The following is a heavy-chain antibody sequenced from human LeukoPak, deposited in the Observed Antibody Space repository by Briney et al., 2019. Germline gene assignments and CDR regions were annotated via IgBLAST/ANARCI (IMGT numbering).Heavy chain of an antibody. Sequence: ASVKVSCKASGYTSTGYYMHWVRQAPGQGLEWMGWINPNSGGTNYAQKFQGRVTMTRDTSISTAYMELSRLRSDDTAVYYCARYYYDSSGYYHNYYMDVWGKGTTVTVSS. D-gene: IGHD3-22*01. J-gene: IGHJ6*03. V-gene: IGHV1-2*02. CDR2: INPNSGGT. CDR1: GYTSTGYY. CDR3: ARYYYDSSGYYHNYYMDV.